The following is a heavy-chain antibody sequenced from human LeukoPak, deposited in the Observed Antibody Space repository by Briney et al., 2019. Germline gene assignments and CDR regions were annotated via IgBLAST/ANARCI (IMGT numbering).Heavy chain of an antibody. J-gene: IGHJ6*03. CDR3: ARVGATSPYYYYMDV. D-gene: IGHD4/OR15-4a*01. CDR2: VFYSGST. CDR1: VVSISTYY. V-gene: IGHV4-59*01. Sequence: SETLSLTCTVSVVSISTYYWSWIRQPPGKRLEWIGYVFYSGSTNYSPSLKSRVTMSVDTSKNQFSLKLSSVTAADTAVYYCARVGATSPYYYYMDVWGKGTTVTVPS.